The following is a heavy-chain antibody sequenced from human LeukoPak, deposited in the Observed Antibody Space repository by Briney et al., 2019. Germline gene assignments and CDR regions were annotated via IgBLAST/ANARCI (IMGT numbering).Heavy chain of an antibody. CDR2: ISGSGGST. CDR1: GFTFSSYG. V-gene: IGHV3-23*01. J-gene: IGHJ4*02. D-gene: IGHD3-10*01. Sequence: PGRSLRLSCAASGFTFSSYGMHWVRQAPGKGLEWVSAISGSGGSTYYADSVKGRFTISRDNSKNTLYLQMNSLRAEDTAVYYCAKDPGVVRGVIRNYWGQGTLVTVSS. CDR3: AKDPGVVRGVIRNY.